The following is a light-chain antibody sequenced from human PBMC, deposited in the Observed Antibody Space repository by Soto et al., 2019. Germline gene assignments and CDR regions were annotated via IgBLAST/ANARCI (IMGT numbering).Light chain of an antibody. CDR3: QQYGSRPWT. V-gene: IGKV3-20*01. CDR2: DAS. CDR1: ESVVSNY. Sequence: EIVLTQSPGTLSLSPGERATLSCRATESVVSNYLAWYQLKPGQAPRLLIYDASSRATGIPDRFSGSGSGTDFTLTISRLEPEDFAVYYCQQYGSRPWTFGQGTKVEIK. J-gene: IGKJ1*01.